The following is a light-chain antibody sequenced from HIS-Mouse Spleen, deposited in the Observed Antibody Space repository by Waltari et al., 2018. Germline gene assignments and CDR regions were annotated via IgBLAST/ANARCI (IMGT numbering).Light chain of an antibody. J-gene: IGLJ2*01. CDR1: SSDVGGYNY. CDR2: DVS. CDR3: SSYTSSSTEV. V-gene: IGLV2-14*03. Sequence: QSALTQPASVSGSPGQSITLSCTGTSSDVGGYNYVPWYQQHPGKAPKLMIYDVSTRPSGVSNRFSGSKSGNTASLTISGLQAEDEADYYCSSYTSSSTEVFGGGTKLTVL.